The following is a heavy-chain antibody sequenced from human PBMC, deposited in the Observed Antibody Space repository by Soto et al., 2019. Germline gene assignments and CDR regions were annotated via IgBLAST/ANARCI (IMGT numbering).Heavy chain of an antibody. Sequence: SETLSLTCAVSGGSISSGGYFWSWIRRPPGKGLEWIGEIFHSGSTNYNPSLKTRVTISVDKSKNQFSLKLSSVTAADTAVYYCARVFSGSYSDYCGQGTLVTVSS. CDR3: ARVFSGSYSDY. CDR2: IFHSGST. J-gene: IGHJ4*02. CDR1: GGSISSGGYF. D-gene: IGHD1-26*01. V-gene: IGHV4-30-2*01.